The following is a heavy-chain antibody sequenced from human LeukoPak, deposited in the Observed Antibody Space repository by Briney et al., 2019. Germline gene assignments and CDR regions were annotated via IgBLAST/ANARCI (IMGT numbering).Heavy chain of an antibody. D-gene: IGHD3-22*01. V-gene: IGHV3-23*01. Sequence: PGGSLRLSCAASGFTFDNYATTWVRQAPGKGLEWVSGISGSGGSTFYPDSVKGRFTISRDNSKNTLYLQMNSLRVEDTAVYYCAQSYDSSGYGYWGQGTLVTVSS. CDR2: ISGSGGST. CDR3: AQSYDSSGYGY. CDR1: GFTFDNYA. J-gene: IGHJ4*02.